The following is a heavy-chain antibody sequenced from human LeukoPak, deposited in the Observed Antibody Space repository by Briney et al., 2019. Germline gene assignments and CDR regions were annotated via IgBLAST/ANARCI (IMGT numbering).Heavy chain of an antibody. CDR3: ATDSASTYSSGGYHNY. Sequence: ASVKVSCKVSGYTLTELSMHWVRQAPGKGLEWMGGFDPEDGETIYAQKFQGRVTMTEDTSTDTAYMELSSLRSEDTAVYYCATDSASTYSSGGYHNYWGQGTLVTVSS. D-gene: IGHD6-19*01. CDR1: GYTLTELS. CDR2: FDPEDGET. V-gene: IGHV1-24*01. J-gene: IGHJ4*02.